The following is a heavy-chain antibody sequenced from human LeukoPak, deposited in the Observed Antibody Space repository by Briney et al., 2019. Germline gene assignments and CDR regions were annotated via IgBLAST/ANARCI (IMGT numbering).Heavy chain of an antibody. CDR1: GFTFSRYS. Sequence: GGSLRLSCAASGFTFSRYSMHWVRQAPGKGLEYVSAISNNGGSTYYAKSVKGRFTISRDNSKNTLYLQMNSLRAEDTAVYYCAKTSVGEGRIIGSGYFDNWGQGTLVTVS. D-gene: IGHD2-15*01. CDR3: AKTSVGEGRIIGSGYFDN. CDR2: ISNNGGST. J-gene: IGHJ4*02. V-gene: IGHV3-64*01.